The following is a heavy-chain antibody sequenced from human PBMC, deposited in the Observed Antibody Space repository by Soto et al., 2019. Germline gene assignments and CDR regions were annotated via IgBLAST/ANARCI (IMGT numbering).Heavy chain of an antibody. CDR3: ASAPGYYDSSGYYQFDY. CDR1: GGTFSSYA. CDR2: IIPIFGTA. J-gene: IGHJ4*02. Sequence: VQLVQSGAEVKKPGSSVKVSCKASGGTFSSYAISWVRQAPGQGLEWMGGIIPIFGTANYAQKFQGRVTITADESTSTAYMELSSLRSEDTAVYYCASAPGYYDSSGYYQFDYWGQGTLVTVSS. D-gene: IGHD3-22*01. V-gene: IGHV1-69*01.